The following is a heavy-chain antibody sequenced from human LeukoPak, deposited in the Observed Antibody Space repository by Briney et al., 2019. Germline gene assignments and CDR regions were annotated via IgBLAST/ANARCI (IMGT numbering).Heavy chain of an antibody. CDR2: LNHGGTT. Sequence: PSETLSLTCAVDGGSFSDYYWTWIRQPPGKGLEWIGELNHGGTTNYNPSLKSRLTISLDTPKNQFSLRLSSVTAADTAVYYCARVLRYYYGSGSYVDPWGQGTLVTVSS. CDR3: ARVLRYYYGSGSYVDP. J-gene: IGHJ5*02. V-gene: IGHV4-34*01. D-gene: IGHD3-10*01. CDR1: GGSFSDYY.